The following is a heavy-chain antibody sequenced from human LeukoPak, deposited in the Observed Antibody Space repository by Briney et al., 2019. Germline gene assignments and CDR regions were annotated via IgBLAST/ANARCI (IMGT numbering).Heavy chain of an antibody. J-gene: IGHJ4*02. CDR3: ARQPAYYDILTGYFKRLGTTRDY. Sequence: PSETLSLTCAVYGGSFSGYYWSWIRQPPGKGLEWIGEINHSGSTNYNPSLKSRVTISVDTSKNQFSLKLSSVTAADTAVYYCARQPAYYDILTGYFKRLGTTRDYWGQGTLVTVSS. D-gene: IGHD3-9*01. CDR1: GGSFSGYY. V-gene: IGHV4-34*01. CDR2: INHSGST.